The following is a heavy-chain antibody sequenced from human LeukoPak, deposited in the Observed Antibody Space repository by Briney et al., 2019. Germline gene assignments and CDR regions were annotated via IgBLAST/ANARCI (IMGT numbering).Heavy chain of an antibody. J-gene: IGHJ4*02. CDR3: ARRIQGMAPYYFDY. V-gene: IGHV3-74*01. CDR2: INSDGGST. D-gene: IGHD5-24*01. Sequence: GGSLRLSCTASVFTFSSYWMHWVRQAPGKGLVWVSRINSDGGSTSYADSVKGRFTISRDNAKNTLYLQMNSLRAEGTAVYYCARRIQGMAPYYFDYWGQGTLVSVSS. CDR1: VFTFSSYW.